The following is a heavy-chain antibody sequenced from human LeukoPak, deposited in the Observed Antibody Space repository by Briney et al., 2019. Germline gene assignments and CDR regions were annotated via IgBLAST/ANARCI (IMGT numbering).Heavy chain of an antibody. Sequence: PSETLSLTCTVSGGSISSSSCYWGWIRQPPGKGLEWIGSIYYSGSTYYNPSLKSRVTISVDTSKNQFSLKLSSVTAADTAVYYCAGLGDGFQAPFDYWGQGTLVTVSS. CDR3: AGLGDGFQAPFDY. J-gene: IGHJ4*02. D-gene: IGHD5-24*01. CDR2: IYYSGST. V-gene: IGHV4-39*01. CDR1: GGSISSSSCY.